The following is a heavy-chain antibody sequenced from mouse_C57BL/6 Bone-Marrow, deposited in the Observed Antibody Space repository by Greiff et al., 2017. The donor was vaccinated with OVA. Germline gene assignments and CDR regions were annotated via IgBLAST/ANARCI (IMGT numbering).Heavy chain of an antibody. Sequence: EVMLVESGGGLVKPGGSLKLSCAASGFTFSDYGMHRVRQAPEKGLEWVAYISSGSSTIYYADTVKGRFTISRDNAKNTLFLQMTSLRSEDTAMYYCARDSNPAWFAYWGQGTLVTVSA. V-gene: IGHV5-17*01. CDR1: GFTFSDYG. J-gene: IGHJ3*01. CDR3: ARDSNPAWFAY. D-gene: IGHD2-5*01. CDR2: ISSGSSTI.